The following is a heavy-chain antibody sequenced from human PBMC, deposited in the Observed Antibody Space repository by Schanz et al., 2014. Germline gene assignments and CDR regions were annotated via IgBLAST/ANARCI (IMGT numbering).Heavy chain of an antibody. CDR1: GFTFFGSFA. V-gene: IGHV3-23*01. CDR2: MSGSGSTA. CDR3: AKDPYDVLTGYQYYFDY. J-gene: IGHJ4*02. D-gene: IGHD3-9*01. Sequence: EVQLLESGGGLVQPGGSLRLSCVASGFTFFGSFAMSWVRQAPGKGLEWVSGMSGSGSTADYADSVKGRFTISRDNSRKTLYLQVNSLRADDTAVYYCAKDPYDVLTGYQYYFDYWGPGRLVTVSS.